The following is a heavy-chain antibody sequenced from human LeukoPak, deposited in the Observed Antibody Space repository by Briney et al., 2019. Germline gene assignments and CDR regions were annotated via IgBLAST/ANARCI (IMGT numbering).Heavy chain of an antibody. D-gene: IGHD5-18*01. CDR3: ARGRYSYGAHQNYYYYGMDV. V-gene: IGHV3-7*01. Sequence: PGGSLRLSCAASGFTFSSYAMHWDRQAPGKGLEWVANIKQDGSEKYYVDSLKGRFTISRDNAKKSLYLQMNSLRAEDTAVYYCARGRYSYGAHQNYYYYGMDVWGQGTTVTVSS. J-gene: IGHJ6*02. CDR1: GFTFSSYA. CDR2: IKQDGSEK.